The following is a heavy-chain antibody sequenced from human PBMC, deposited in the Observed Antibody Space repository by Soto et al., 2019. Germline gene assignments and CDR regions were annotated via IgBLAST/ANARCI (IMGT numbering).Heavy chain of an antibody. CDR3: ARDSTYYYDSSGYYDY. CDR1: GGSISSYY. J-gene: IGHJ4*02. D-gene: IGHD3-22*01. Sequence: SETLSLTCTVSGGSISSYYWSWIRHPAGKGLEWIGRIYTSGSTNYNPSLKSRVTMSVDTSKNQFSLKLSSVTAADTAVYYCARDSTYYYDSSGYYDYWGQGTLVTVSS. CDR2: IYTSGST. V-gene: IGHV4-4*07.